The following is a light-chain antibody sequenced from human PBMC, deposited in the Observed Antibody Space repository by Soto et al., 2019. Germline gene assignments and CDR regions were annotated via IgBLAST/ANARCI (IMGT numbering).Light chain of an antibody. Sequence: EIVMTQSPATLSLSPWEIATLACRASQSVSSNLAAYQQKPGQAPRLLIYGASTRATGIPARFSGSGSGTEFTLTISSLQSEDFAVYYCQQYNNWPWTFGQGTKVDIK. V-gene: IGKV3-15*01. CDR3: QQYNNWPWT. CDR1: QSVSSN. CDR2: GAS. J-gene: IGKJ1*01.